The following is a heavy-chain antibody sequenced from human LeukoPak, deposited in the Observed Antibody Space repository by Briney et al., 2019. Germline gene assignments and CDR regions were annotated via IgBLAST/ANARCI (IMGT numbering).Heavy chain of an antibody. Sequence: WASVKVSCKASGYTFTGYYIHWVRQAPGQGLEWMGWINPNSGGTNYAQKFQGRVTMTRDTSISTAYMELSRLRSDDTAVYYCARGISSSPGGYYYYYMDVWGKGTTVTVSS. D-gene: IGHD6-6*01. CDR1: GYTFTGYY. J-gene: IGHJ6*03. CDR3: ARGISSSPGGYYYYYMDV. V-gene: IGHV1-2*02. CDR2: INPNSGGT.